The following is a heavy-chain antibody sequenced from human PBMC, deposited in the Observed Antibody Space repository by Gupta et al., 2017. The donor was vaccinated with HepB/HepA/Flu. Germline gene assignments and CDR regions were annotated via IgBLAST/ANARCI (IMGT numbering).Heavy chain of an antibody. V-gene: IGHV1-2*02. D-gene: IGHD6-19*01. Sequence: QVQLVQSGAEVKKPGASVKVSCQAAGYTFTGYYIHWMRQAPGHGLEWMGWINTNNGGTNYEQKFQGRVTMTRDTSVITAYMELSRLTSDDTAVYYCAGRYISGWDNWGQGTLVTVSS. CDR3: AGRYISGWDN. J-gene: IGHJ4*02. CDR2: INTNNGGT. CDR1: GYTFTGYY.